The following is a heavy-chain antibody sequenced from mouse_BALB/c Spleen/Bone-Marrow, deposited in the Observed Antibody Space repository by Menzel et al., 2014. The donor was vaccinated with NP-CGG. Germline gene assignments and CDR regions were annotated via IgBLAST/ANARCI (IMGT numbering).Heavy chain of an antibody. CDR2: INPGSGGT. J-gene: IGHJ2*01. D-gene: IGHD2-4*01. CDR3: ARREDYDLDY. V-gene: IGHV1-54*01. Sequence: VQLQESGAELVRPGTSVKVSCKASGYAFXNYLIEWVKQRPGQGLEWIGVINPGSGGTNYNEKFKGKATLTADKSSSTAYMQLSSLTSDDSAVYFCARREDYDLDYWGQGTTLTVSS. CDR1: GYAFXNYL.